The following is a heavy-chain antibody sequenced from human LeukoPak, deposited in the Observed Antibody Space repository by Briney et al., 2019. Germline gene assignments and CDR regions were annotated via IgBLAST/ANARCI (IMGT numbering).Heavy chain of an antibody. D-gene: IGHD4-17*01. CDR2: ISGSSSYT. J-gene: IGHJ4*02. V-gene: IGHV3-11*06. Sequence: PGGSLRLSCAASGFTFSDYYMSWVRQAPGKGLEWVSYISGSSSYTNYADSVKGRFTISRDNAKNSLYLQMNRLRAEETAVYYCARPLKGDYGVGLAHYWGQGTLVTVP. CDR1: GFTFSDYY. CDR3: ARPLKGDYGVGLAHY.